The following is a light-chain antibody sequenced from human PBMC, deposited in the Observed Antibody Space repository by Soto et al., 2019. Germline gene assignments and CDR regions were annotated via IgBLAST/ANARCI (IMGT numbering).Light chain of an antibody. CDR2: DVS. V-gene: IGKV1-5*01. CDR3: QNTTDFT. Sequence: DIQMTQSPSTLAASLGETVTITCRSSSKCLAWYQKKPGKAHKLLIYDVSNLESGVPPRFSGSTSGAESTLTITGLQPDDLGTYYYQNTTDFTFGQGTKVEIK. J-gene: IGKJ2*01. CDR1: SSSKC.